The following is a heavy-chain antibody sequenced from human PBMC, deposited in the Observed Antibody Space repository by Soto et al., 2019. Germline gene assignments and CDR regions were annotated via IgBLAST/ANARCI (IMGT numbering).Heavy chain of an antibody. V-gene: IGHV4-34*01. CDR2: VNHNGDT. Sequence: SETLSLTCAVYGASFRGYYWSWVRQPPGKGLEWIGEVNHNGDTNYTPSLKSRVTISIDTSKNQFSLEMTSLTVADTGVYYCARGNWNVRFDPWGQGVQVTVSS. CDR3: ARGNWNVRFDP. CDR1: GASFRGYY. D-gene: IGHD1-1*01. J-gene: IGHJ5*02.